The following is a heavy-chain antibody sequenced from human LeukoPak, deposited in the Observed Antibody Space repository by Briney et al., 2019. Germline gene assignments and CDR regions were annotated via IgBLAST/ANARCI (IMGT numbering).Heavy chain of an antibody. V-gene: IGHV3-74*01. J-gene: IGHJ4*02. CDR3: ARGGSYGSGDY. Sequence: GGSLRLSCAASGFTFSRYWMHWVRQVPGKGLVWVSRIHSDGTSTNYADSVRGRFTISRDNAKNTLYLQMNSLRAEDTAVYYCARGGSYGSGDYWGQGTLVTVSS. D-gene: IGHD3-10*01. CDR1: GFTFSRYW. CDR2: IHSDGTST.